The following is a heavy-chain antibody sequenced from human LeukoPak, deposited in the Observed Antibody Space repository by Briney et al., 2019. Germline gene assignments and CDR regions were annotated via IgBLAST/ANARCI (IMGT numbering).Heavy chain of an antibody. J-gene: IGHJ3*02. V-gene: IGHV4-61*05. CDR1: GGPISSSSYY. CDR3: ARPSSSWPNDAFDI. CDR2: IHYSGST. D-gene: IGHD6-13*01. Sequence: PSQTLSLTCTVSGGPISSSSYYSDWIRQPPGKGLEWFGYIHYSGSTNYTPSLTSRVTISLDTSKSQFSLGLSSVTAADTAVYYCARPSSSWPNDAFDIWGQGTMVTVSS.